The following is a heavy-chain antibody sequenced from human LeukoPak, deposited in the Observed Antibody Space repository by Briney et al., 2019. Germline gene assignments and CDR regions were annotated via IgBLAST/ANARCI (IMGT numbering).Heavy chain of an antibody. CDR1: GYTFTSYY. V-gene: IGHV1-46*01. D-gene: IGHD6-6*01. Sequence: ASVKVSCKASGYTFTSYYMHWVRQTPGQGLEWMGIINPSGGSTSYAQKFQGRVTMTRDMSTSTVYMELSSLRSEDTAVYYCARMPSASSSSPHFDYWGQGTLVTVSS. J-gene: IGHJ4*02. CDR2: INPSGGST. CDR3: ARMPSASSSSPHFDY.